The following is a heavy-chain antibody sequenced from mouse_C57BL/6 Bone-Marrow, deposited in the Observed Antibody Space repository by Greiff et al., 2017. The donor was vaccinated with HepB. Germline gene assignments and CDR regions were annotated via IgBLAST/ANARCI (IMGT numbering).Heavy chain of an antibody. CDR1: GFTFSDFY. Sequence: EVMLVESGGGLVQSGRSLRLSCATSGFTFSDFYMEWVRQAPGKGLEWIAASRNKANDYTTEYSASVKGRFIVSRDTSQSILYLQMNALRAEDTAIYYCARDGIYYDYEDYAMDYWGQGTSVTVSS. V-gene: IGHV7-1*01. J-gene: IGHJ4*01. CDR2: SRNKANDYTT. CDR3: ARDGIYYDYEDYAMDY. D-gene: IGHD2-4*01.